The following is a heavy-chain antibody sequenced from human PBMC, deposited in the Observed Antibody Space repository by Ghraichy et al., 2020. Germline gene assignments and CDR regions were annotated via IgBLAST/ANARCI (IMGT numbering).Heavy chain of an antibody. D-gene: IGHD3-3*01. V-gene: IGHV3-23*01. Sequence: LSLTCAASGFTFSSYAMSWVRQAPGKGLEWVSAISGSGGSTYYADSVKGRFTISRDNSKNTLYLQMNSLRAEDTAVYYCAKENDFWSGYPNYFDYWGQGTLVTVSS. CDR3: AKENDFWSGYPNYFDY. CDR1: GFTFSSYA. J-gene: IGHJ4*02. CDR2: ISGSGGST.